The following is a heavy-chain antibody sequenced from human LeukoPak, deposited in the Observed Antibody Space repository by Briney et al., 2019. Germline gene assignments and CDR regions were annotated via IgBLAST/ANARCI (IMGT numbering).Heavy chain of an antibody. V-gene: IGHV3-30*04. D-gene: IGHD3-9*01. J-gene: IGHJ4*02. CDR1: GFTFSSYA. Sequence: GGSLRLFCAASGFTFSSYAMHWVPQAPGKGLEWVADISYDGSNKYYADSVKGRFTISRDNSKNTLYLQMNSLRAEDTAVYYCARDHLRYFDWLLPGYWGQGTLVTVSS. CDR2: ISYDGSNK. CDR3: ARDHLRYFDWLLPGY.